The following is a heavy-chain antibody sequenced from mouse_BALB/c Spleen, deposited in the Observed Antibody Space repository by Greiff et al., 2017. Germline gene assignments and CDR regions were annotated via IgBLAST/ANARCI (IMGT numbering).Heavy chain of an antibody. CDR2: INPSNGGT. J-gene: IGHJ2*01. CDR3: TRCYYYGTFDY. CDR1: GYTFTSYY. V-gene: IGHV1S81*02. Sequence: QVQLQQSGAELVKPGASVKLSCKASGYTFTSYYMYWVKQRPGQGLEWIGEINPSNGGTNFNEKFKSKATLTVDKSSSTAYMQLSSLTSEDSAVYYCTRCYYYGTFDYWGQGTTLTVSS. D-gene: IGHD1-1*01.